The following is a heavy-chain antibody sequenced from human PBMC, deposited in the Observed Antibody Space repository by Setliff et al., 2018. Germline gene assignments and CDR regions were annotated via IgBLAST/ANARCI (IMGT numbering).Heavy chain of an antibody. Sequence: SETLSLTCTVSGGSISSYYWSWIRQPAGKGLEWIGHIYIGGSGNYKPSLKSRVTISVDTSKNQFSLKLNSVTAADMAVYYCAGGRRYDYGWDFDYWGQGTLVTISS. V-gene: IGHV4-4*07. CDR2: IYIGGSG. CDR1: GGSISSYY. D-gene: IGHD4-17*01. J-gene: IGHJ4*02. CDR3: AGGRRYDYGWDFDY.